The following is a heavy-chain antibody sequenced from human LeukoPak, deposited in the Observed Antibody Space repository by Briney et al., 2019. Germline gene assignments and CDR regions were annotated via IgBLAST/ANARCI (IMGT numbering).Heavy chain of an antibody. CDR2: IDWDDEN. CDR3: ARVSNCGGDSSWFDP. V-gene: IGHV2-70*11. D-gene: IGHD2-21*02. Sequence: SGPALVKPTQTLTLTCTFSGFSLSTSGMCVSWIRQPPGKALEWLARIDWDDENYYSTSLKTRLPISNDTSKNQVVLTMTNMDPVDTATYYCARVSNCGGDSSWFDPWGQGTLVTVSS. CDR1: GFSLSTSGMC. J-gene: IGHJ5*02.